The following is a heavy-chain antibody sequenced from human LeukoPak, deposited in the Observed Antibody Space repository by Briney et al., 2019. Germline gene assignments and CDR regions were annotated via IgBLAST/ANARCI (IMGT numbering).Heavy chain of an antibody. CDR2: ISSSSSYI. D-gene: IGHD3-10*01. CDR1: GFTFSSYS. V-gene: IGHV3-21*01. J-gene: IGHJ6*03. Sequence: GGSLRLSCAASGFTFSSYSMNWVRQAPGKGLEWVSSISSSSSYIYYADSVKGRFTISRDNAKNSLYLQMNSLRAEDTAVYYFATPLREVIRAGYMDVWGKGTTVTVSS. CDR3: ATPLREVIRAGYMDV.